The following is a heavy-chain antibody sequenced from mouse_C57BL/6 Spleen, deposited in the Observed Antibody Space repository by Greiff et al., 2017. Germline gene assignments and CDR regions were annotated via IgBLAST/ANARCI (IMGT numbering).Heavy chain of an antibody. J-gene: IGHJ1*03. CDR2: IYPGDGDT. CDR1: GYAFSSSW. CDR3: ARRGTGTGYFDV. V-gene: IGHV1-82*01. Sequence: VKLQESGPELVKPGASVKISCKASGYAFSSSWMNWVKQRPGKGLEWIGRIYPGDGDTNYNGKFKGKATLTADKSSSTAYMQLSSLTSEDSAVYFCARRGTGTGYFDVWGTGTTVTVSS. D-gene: IGHD4-1*01.